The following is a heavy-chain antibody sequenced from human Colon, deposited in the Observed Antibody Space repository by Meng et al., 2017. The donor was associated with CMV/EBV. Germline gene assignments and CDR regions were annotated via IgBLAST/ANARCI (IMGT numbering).Heavy chain of an antibody. CDR3: ATSFYGGLP. Sequence: KGSCKASGYKFTSYDMDWVRQDRGQGHGWMGYMNPHSGDTDYAQKLQGRVTMTRDTAINTAYMELSSLRSEDTAVYYCATSFYGGLPWGQGTLVTVSS. D-gene: IGHD2/OR15-2a*01. J-gene: IGHJ5*02. V-gene: IGHV1-8*01. CDR1: GYKFTSYD. CDR2: MNPHSGDT.